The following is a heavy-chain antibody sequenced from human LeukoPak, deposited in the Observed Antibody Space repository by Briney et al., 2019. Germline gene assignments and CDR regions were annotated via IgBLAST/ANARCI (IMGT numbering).Heavy chain of an antibody. D-gene: IGHD4-23*01. J-gene: IGHJ4*02. CDR3: ARVARGYSFDY. V-gene: IGHV4-59*01. CDR1: GGSISSYY. Sequence: PSETLSLTCTVSGGSISSYYWSWIRQPPGKGLGWIGYIYYSGSTNYNPSLKSRVTISVDTSKNQFSLKLSSVTAADTAVYYCARVARGYSFDYWGQGTLVTVSS. CDR2: IYYSGST.